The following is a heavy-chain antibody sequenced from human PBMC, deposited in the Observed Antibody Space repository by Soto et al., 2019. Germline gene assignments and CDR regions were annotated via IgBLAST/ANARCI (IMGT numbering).Heavy chain of an antibody. CDR1: GFTFSSYV. CDR2: ISTDGTEK. V-gene: IGHV3-30*14. D-gene: IGHD2-8*01. Sequence: HPGGSLRLSCVASGFTFSSYVIHWVRQAPGKGLEWVALISTDGTEKHYPGSVRGRFTISRDNSKNTLYLQMNSLRTEDTAVYYCVKDGCTLPSVLNYPFDIWGQGTKVTVSS. CDR3: VKDGCTLPSVLNYPFDI. J-gene: IGHJ3*02.